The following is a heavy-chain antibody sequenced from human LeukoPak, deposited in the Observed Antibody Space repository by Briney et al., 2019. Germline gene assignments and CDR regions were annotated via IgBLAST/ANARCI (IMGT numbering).Heavy chain of an antibody. CDR2: ISSSSSYI. CDR3: ARPAREEYYYDSSGYSAADY. D-gene: IGHD3-22*01. Sequence: GESLKISCAASGFTFSSYSMNWVRQAPGKGLEWVSSISSSSSYIYYADSVKGRFTISRDNAKNSLYLQMNSLRAEDTAVYYCARPAREEYYYDSSGYSAADYWGQGTLVTVSS. J-gene: IGHJ4*02. CDR1: GFTFSSYS. V-gene: IGHV3-21*01.